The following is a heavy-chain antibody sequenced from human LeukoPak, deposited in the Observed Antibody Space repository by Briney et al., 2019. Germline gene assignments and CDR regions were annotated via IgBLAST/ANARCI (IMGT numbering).Heavy chain of an antibody. Sequence: PGGSLRLSCAASGFTFRRLAMTWVRQAPGKGLEWVSTISASGTYYADPVKGRFTISRDNSKNTVFLQLNSLRDEDTAVYFCARPTNTYDSSGYLVWGQGTLVTVSS. D-gene: IGHD3-22*01. J-gene: IGHJ4*02. V-gene: IGHV3-23*01. CDR2: ISASGT. CDR3: ARPTNTYDSSGYLV. CDR1: GFTFRRLA.